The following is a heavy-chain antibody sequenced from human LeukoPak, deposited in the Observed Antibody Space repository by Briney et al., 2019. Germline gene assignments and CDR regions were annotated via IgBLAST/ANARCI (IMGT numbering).Heavy chain of an antibody. D-gene: IGHD3-22*01. CDR1: GFTFSSYG. V-gene: IGHV3-30*18. CDR3: AKDLPTYYYDSSGYHDAFDI. Sequence: GGSLRLSCAASGFTFSSYGMHWVRRAPGKGLEWVAVISYDGSNKYYADSVKGRFTISRDNSKNTLYLQMNSLRAEDTAVYYCAKDLPTYYYDSSGYHDAFDIWGQGTMVTVSS. J-gene: IGHJ3*02. CDR2: ISYDGSNK.